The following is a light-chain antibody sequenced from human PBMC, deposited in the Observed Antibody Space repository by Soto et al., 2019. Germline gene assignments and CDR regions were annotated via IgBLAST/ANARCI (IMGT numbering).Light chain of an antibody. CDR3: QQRSNWPSLT. CDR2: GAS. V-gene: IGKV3D-20*02. CDR1: QSVSSRY. J-gene: IGKJ4*01. Sequence: IVFTQSPGTLSWSPGEGVTLSCRASQSVSSRYLAWYQKKPGQAPRLIVFGASSRATGIPARFSGSGSDTDLTLTISNLDTEYSAVYYCQQRSNWPSLTFGGGTNVDIK.